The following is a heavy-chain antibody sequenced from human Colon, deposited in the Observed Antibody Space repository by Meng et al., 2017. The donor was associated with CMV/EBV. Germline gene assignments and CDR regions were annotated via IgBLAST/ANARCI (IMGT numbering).Heavy chain of an antibody. CDR1: GFTFSSAW. J-gene: IGHJ4*02. D-gene: IGHD6-13*01. CDR2: IKSKTSGETT. Sequence: GESLKISCAASGFTFSSAWISWFRQAPSKGLEWVGRIKSKTSGETTDFAAPVKCRFTISRDDSKTTVYLQMDGLKTEDTAVYYCTADIASAGEGEFDYWGQGTLVTVSS. V-gene: IGHV3-15*01. CDR3: TADIASAGEGEFDY.